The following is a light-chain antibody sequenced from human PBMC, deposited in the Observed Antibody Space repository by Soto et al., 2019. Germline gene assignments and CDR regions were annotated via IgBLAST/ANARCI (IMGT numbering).Light chain of an antibody. J-gene: IGKJ3*01. Sequence: EIVLTQSPATLSLSKGERATLSCRASQSVSSYLAWYQQKPGQAPRLLIYDASNRATGIPARFSGSGSGTDFTLTIISLEPEDFAVYYCQQRSNWPPRFTFGPGTKVYIK. CDR3: QQRSNWPPRFT. V-gene: IGKV3-11*01. CDR2: DAS. CDR1: QSVSSY.